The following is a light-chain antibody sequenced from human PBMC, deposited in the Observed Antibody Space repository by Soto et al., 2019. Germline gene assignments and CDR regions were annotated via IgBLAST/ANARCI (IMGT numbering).Light chain of an antibody. CDR1: QSVSSNF. CDR3: QQYPGSPWT. J-gene: IGKJ1*01. Sequence: EIVLTQSPGTLSLSPGERATLSCRASQSVSSNFLAWYQQRPGQAPRLLIYGGSSRAPGIPDRFSGGGSGTDFTLIISRLEPEDFAVYYCQQYPGSPWTFGQGTKVEIK. V-gene: IGKV3-20*01. CDR2: GGS.